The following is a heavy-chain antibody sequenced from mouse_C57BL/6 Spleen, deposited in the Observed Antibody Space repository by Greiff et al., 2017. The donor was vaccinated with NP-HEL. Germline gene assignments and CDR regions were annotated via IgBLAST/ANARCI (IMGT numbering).Heavy chain of an antibody. CDR1: GFTFSSYA. V-gene: IGHV5-4*01. J-gene: IGHJ3*01. D-gene: IGHD1-1*01. CDR3: ARDNYYGSYAY. CDR2: ISDGGSYT. Sequence: VQLKESGGGLVKPGGSLKLSCAASGFTFSSYAMSWVRQTPEKRLEWVATISDGGSYTYYPDNVKGRFTISRDNAKNNLYLQMSHLKSEDTAMYYCARDNYYGSYAYWGQGTLVTVSA.